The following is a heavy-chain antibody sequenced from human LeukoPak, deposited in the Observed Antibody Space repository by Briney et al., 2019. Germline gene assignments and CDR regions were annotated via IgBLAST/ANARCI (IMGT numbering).Heavy chain of an antibody. CDR1: GYSVSSNSY. V-gene: IGHV4-38-2*01. J-gene: IGHJ3*02. CDR2: IHHGGNT. Sequence: SETLSLTCVVSGYSVSSNSYWAWIRQSPGKELERIGSIHHGGNTYYNPSLMSRVSMSIDTSKNQCSLDLNSVTAADTAVFYCARWLGNGFDMWGQGTMVTVSS. D-gene: IGHD6-19*01. CDR3: ARWLGNGFDM.